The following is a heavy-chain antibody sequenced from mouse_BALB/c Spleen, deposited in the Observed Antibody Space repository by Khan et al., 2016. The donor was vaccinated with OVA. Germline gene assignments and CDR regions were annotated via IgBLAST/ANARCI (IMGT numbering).Heavy chain of an antibody. V-gene: IGHV5-17*02. CDR1: GFTFSGFG. CDR3: ARTGYYYFDY. J-gene: IGHJ2*01. CDR2: ISSDSNTI. D-gene: IGHD2-3*01. Sequence: EVELVESGGGLVQPGGSRKLSCAASGFTFSGFGMHWVRQAPEKGLEWVAFISSDSNTIYYADTVKGRFTISRDNPKKTLFLQMTSLRSEDTAMXFCARTGYYYFDYWGQGTTLTVSS.